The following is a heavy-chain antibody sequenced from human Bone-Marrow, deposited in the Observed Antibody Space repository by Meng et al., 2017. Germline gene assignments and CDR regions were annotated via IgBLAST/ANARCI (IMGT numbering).Heavy chain of an antibody. V-gene: IGHV3-23*01. D-gene: IGHD6-19*01. Sequence: GESLKISCAASGFTFSSYAMIWVRQAPGKGLEWVSAISGSGGSTYYADSVKGRFTISRDNSKNTLYLQMNSLRAEDTAVYYCARSRSSGWYRYAFDIWGQGTLVTVSS. CDR3: ARSRSSGWYRYAFDI. CDR2: ISGSGGST. J-gene: IGHJ3*02. CDR1: GFTFSSYA.